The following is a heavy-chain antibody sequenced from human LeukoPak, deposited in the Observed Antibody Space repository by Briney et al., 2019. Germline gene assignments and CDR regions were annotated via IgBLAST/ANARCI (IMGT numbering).Heavy chain of an antibody. CDR2: INPNSDGT. CDR1: GYTFTGYY. J-gene: IGHJ3*02. D-gene: IGHD3-10*01. Sequence: ASVKVSCKASGYTFTGYYMHWVRQAPGQGLEWMGWINPNSDGTNYAQKFQGRVTMTRDTSISTAYMELSRLRSDDTAVYYCASPSPSGNAFDIWGQGTMVTVSS. V-gene: IGHV1-2*02. CDR3: ASPSPSGNAFDI.